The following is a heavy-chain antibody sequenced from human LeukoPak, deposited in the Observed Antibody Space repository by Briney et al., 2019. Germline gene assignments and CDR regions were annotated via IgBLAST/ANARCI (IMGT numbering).Heavy chain of an antibody. CDR3: ARGQRGYSYGPAAFDI. CDR1: GGSFSGYY. J-gene: IGHJ3*02. CDR2: INHSGST. D-gene: IGHD5-18*01. V-gene: IGHV4-34*01. Sequence: SETLSLTCAVYGGSFSGYYWSWIRQPPGKGLEWIGEINHSGSTNYNPSLKSRVTISVDTSKNRFSLKLSSVTAADTAVYYCARGQRGYSYGPAAFDIWGQGTMVTVSS.